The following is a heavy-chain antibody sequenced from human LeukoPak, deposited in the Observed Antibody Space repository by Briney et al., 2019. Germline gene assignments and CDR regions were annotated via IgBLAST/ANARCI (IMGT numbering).Heavy chain of an antibody. Sequence: GASLRLSCAASGFTFSSYAMSWVRQAPGKGLEWVSAISGSGGSTYYADSVKGPFTISRHNSNNTLYLQMNSLRAEDTAVYYCAKDNLEGGWGQGTLVTVSS. V-gene: IGHV3-23*01. CDR1: GFTFSSYA. CDR3: AKDNLEGG. D-gene: IGHD3-16*01. J-gene: IGHJ4*02. CDR2: ISGSGGST.